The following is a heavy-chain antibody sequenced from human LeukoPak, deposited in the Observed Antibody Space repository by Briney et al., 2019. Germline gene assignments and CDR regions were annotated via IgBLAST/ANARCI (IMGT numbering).Heavy chain of an antibody. D-gene: IGHD2-2*01. CDR3: ARDAGHQLSRRNYYAMDV. CDR1: GGSISSRSYF. V-gene: IGHV4-39*07. Sequence: SETLSLTCTVFGGSISSRSYFWGWIRQPPGKGLEWIGSIYYKGNTYFNPSLKSRVTISEDTSKNQFSLKLNSLTAADTAVYYCARDAGHQLSRRNYYAMDVWGQGTTVTVSS. J-gene: IGHJ6*02. CDR2: IYYKGNT.